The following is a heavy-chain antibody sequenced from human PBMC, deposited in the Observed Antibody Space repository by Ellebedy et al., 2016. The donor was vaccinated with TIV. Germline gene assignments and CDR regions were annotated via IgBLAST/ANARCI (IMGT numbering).Heavy chain of an antibody. Sequence: ASVKVSCXASGHTFTAYGIHWVRQAPGQGLEWMGWINTGNGNTKYSQTFQGRVTITTDTSASTAYMEPSSLRSEDTAVYYCATREWVDPMDVWGQGTMVTVSS. CDR1: GHTFTAYG. CDR3: ATREWVDPMDV. J-gene: IGHJ6*02. CDR2: INTGNGNT. V-gene: IGHV1-3*04. D-gene: IGHD3-3*01.